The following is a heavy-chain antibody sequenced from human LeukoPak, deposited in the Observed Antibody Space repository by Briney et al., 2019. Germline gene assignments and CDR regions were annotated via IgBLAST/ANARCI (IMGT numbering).Heavy chain of an antibody. D-gene: IGHD3-3*01. CDR2: INPNSGGT. V-gene: IGHV1-2*02. CDR1: GYTFTGYY. J-gene: IGHJ4*02. Sequence: GASVKVSCKASGYTFTGYYMHWVRQAPGQGLEWMGWINPNSGGTNYAQKFQGRVTMTRDTSISTAYMELSRLRSDDTAVYYCARAYYDFWSGYVEVYFDYWGQGTLVTVSS. CDR3: ARAYYDFWSGYVEVYFDY.